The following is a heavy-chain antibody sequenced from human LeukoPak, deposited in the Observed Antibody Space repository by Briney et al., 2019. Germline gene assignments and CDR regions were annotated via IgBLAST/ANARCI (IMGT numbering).Heavy chain of an antibody. CDR2: IYYSGST. CDR1: GDSISSYY. V-gene: IGHV4-59*01. CDR3: ARAGLLNWFDP. Sequence: PSETLSFTCTVSGDSISSYYWSWIRQPPGKGLEWIGYIYYSGSTNYNPSLKSRVTISVDTSKNQFSLKLSSVTAADTAVYYCARAGLLNWFDPWGQGTLVTVSS. J-gene: IGHJ5*02. D-gene: IGHD5-18*01.